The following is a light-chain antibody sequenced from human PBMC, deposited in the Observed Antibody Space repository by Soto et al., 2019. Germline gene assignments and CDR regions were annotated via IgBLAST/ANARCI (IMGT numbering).Light chain of an antibody. J-gene: IGKJ1*01. Sequence: EIVLTQSPGTLSLSPGERATLSCRASQTISNTFLAWYQQRPGQAPRLLIYGASGRAAGIPDRFSGSGSWTDFTLSISRLEPEDFAVYYCQQYNDYSAWTFGQGTKVEIK. V-gene: IGKV3-20*01. CDR2: GAS. CDR1: QTISNTF. CDR3: QQYNDYSAWT.